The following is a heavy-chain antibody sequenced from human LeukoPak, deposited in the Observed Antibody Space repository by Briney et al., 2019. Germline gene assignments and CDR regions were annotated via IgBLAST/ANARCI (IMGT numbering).Heavy chain of an antibody. J-gene: IGHJ6*02. Sequence: GASVKVSCKGSGYTFTNYAIHWVRQAPGQSLEWLGWINPGNGDTKYSQDFQGRVTINTDTSAATAYVELNSLTSEDTAVYYCARDGWHCRVNCDSVYYFALDVWGQGTTVTVSS. CDR2: INPGNGDT. V-gene: IGHV1-3*01. CDR3: ARDGWHCRVNCDSVYYFALDV. CDR1: GYTFTNYA. D-gene: IGHD2-15*01.